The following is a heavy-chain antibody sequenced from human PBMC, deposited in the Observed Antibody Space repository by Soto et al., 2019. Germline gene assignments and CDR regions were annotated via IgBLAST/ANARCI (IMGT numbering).Heavy chain of an antibody. J-gene: IGHJ6*02. Sequence: QVQLVQSGAEVEKPGSSVKVSCKASGGTFSSYAISWMRQAPGQGLEWMGGIIPIFGTANYAQKFQGRVTITADESTSTAYMELSSLRSEDTAVYYCARIGRAGARMATHYYYGLDVLGQGTTVTVSS. CDR2: IIPIFGTA. V-gene: IGHV1-69*12. CDR1: GGTFSSYA. D-gene: IGHD5-12*01. CDR3: ARIGRAGARMATHYYYGLDV.